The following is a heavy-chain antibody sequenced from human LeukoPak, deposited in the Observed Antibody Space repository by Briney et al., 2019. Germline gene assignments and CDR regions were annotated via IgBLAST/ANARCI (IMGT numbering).Heavy chain of an antibody. CDR3: ARGASGTYYIADSHYYNVDV. J-gene: IGHJ6*02. CDR1: GYTFINYG. D-gene: IGHD3-10*01. Sequence: ASVKVSCKASGYTFINYGVNWLRQAPGQGLEWTGWINTYNGNTNHAHKFQGRVSMTTDTSTNTAYMELRSLSSDDTAIYYCARGASGTYYIADSHYYNVDVWGQGNTVTVS. V-gene: IGHV1-18*01. CDR2: INTYNGNT.